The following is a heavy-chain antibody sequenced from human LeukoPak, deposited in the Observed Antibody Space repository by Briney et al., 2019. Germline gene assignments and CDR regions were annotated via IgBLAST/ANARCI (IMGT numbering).Heavy chain of an antibody. CDR2: MNSDGRTI. V-gene: IGHV3-74*01. CDR1: GFTFSTSW. CDR3: ASNRGYSYGPNWYFDL. J-gene: IGHJ2*01. D-gene: IGHD5-18*01. Sequence: PGGSLRLSCAASGFTFSTSWMHWVRQGPGKGPVWVSRMNSDGRTIDYADSVKGRFIISRDNAKNTLYLQMNSLRAEDTAVYYCASNRGYSYGPNWYFDLWGRGTLVTVSS.